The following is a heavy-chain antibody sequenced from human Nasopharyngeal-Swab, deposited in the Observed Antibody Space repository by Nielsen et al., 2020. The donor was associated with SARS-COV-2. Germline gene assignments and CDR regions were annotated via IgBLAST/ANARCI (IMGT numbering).Heavy chain of an antibody. J-gene: IGHJ3*02. CDR3: ARDRPQGGLSGYGDAFDI. Sequence: GESLKISCAASGFTFSSYWMSWVRQAPGKGLEWVANIKQDGSEKYYVDSVKGRFTISRDNAKNSLYLQMNSLRAEDTAVYYCARDRPQGGLSGYGDAFDIWGQGTMVTVSS. D-gene: IGHD5-12*01. V-gene: IGHV3-7*01. CDR2: IKQDGSEK. CDR1: GFTFSSYW.